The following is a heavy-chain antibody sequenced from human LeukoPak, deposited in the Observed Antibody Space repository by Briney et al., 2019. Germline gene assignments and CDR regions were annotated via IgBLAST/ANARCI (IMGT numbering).Heavy chain of an antibody. J-gene: IGHJ6*03. CDR3: AKGQSMDGPYYYYYYMDV. CDR2: ISWNSGSI. CDR1: GFTFDDYA. Sequence: PGGSLRLSCAASGFTFDDYAMHWVRQAPGKGLEWVSGISWNSGSIGYADSVKGRFTISRDNSKNTLYLQMNSLRAEDTAVYYCAKGQSMDGPYYYYYYMDVWGKGTTVTVSS. D-gene: IGHD2-8*01. V-gene: IGHV3-9*01.